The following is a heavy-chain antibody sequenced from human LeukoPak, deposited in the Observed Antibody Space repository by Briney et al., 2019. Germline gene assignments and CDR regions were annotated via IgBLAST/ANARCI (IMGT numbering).Heavy chain of an antibody. V-gene: IGHV3-64D*06. CDR2: ISTDGGGT. D-gene: IGHD2-21*01. J-gene: IGHJ4*02. CDR3: VKYHNSCYSV. Sequence: GGSLRLSCSASGFTFNIYAMHWVRQAPGKGLEYVSAISTDGGGTYYADSVKGRFTISRDNSKNTLYPQMSSLRTEDTAVYHCVKYHNSCYSVWGQGTLVAVSS. CDR1: GFTFNIYA.